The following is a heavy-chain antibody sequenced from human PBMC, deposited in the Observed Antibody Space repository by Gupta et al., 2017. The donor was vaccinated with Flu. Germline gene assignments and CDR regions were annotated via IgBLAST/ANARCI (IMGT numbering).Heavy chain of an antibody. CDR3: ARRASGDGYIIDY. D-gene: IGHD2-21*01. Sequence: QVQMVESGGGVVQPGRSLRLSCAASGFTFANSGMHWVRQAPGKGLEWLAHIWGDGSNERYADSVKGRFTISRDNSKNTLYLEMNSLRAEDTAVYYCARRASGDGYIIDYWGRGTLVTVSS. J-gene: IGHJ4*02. CDR2: IWGDGSNE. CDR1: GFTFANSG. V-gene: IGHV3-33*01.